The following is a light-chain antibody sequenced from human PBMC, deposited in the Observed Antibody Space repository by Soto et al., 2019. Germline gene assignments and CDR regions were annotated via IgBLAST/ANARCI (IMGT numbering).Light chain of an antibody. CDR2: DAS. V-gene: IGKV1-13*02. J-gene: IGKJ1*01. CDR1: QGIRND. CDR3: QQYNSNSWT. Sequence: IQMTQAPSSLSASVGDGGTISFRASQGIRNDLAWYQQKPGKAPKFLISDASNLESGVPSRFSGSGSGTEFTLTISSLQPDDFATYYCQQYNSNSWTFGQGTKVDIK.